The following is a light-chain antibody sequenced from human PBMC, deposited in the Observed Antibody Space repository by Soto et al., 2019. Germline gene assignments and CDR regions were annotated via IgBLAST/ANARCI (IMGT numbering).Light chain of an antibody. CDR3: AAWDDNFSTYV. V-gene: IGLV1-44*01. CDR2: TNN. J-gene: IGLJ1*01. CDR1: GSNIGSNT. Sequence: QSVLTQPPSASGTPGQSVTISCSGSGSNIGSNTVNWYQQLPGTAPKLLICTNNQRPSGVPDRFSGSKSGTSASLAITGLQSEDEADYYCAAWDDNFSTYVFGSGTKLTVL.